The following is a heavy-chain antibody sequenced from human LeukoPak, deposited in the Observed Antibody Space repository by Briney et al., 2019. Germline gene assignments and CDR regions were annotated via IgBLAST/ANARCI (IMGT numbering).Heavy chain of an antibody. D-gene: IGHD6-13*01. V-gene: IGHV4-59*01. Sequence: PSETLSLTCTVSGGSISSYYWSWIRQPPGKGLEWIGYIYYSGSTNYNPSLKSRVTISVDTSKNQFSLKLSSVTAADTAVYYCARTYSGSWYRIYYYYYMDVWGKGTTVTVSS. CDR1: GGSISSYY. CDR2: IYYSGST. CDR3: ARTYSGSWYRIYYYYYMDV. J-gene: IGHJ6*03.